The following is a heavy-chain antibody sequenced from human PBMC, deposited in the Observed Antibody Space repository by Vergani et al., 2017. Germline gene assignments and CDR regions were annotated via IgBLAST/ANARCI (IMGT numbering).Heavy chain of an antibody. J-gene: IGHJ4*02. D-gene: IGHD2-21*01. Sequence: EVQLVQSGAEVKKPGESLKISCQGSGYSITNYWIAWVRQRPGKALQWMGNINPIDSKIAYSPSFQGQAIMSLDKSITTAYLQWRSLKASDTAIYYCTRHVPCGDGACLHFDHWGQGTQVTVSS. V-gene: IGHV5-51*01. CDR3: TRHVPCGDGACLHFDH. CDR2: INPIDSKI. CDR1: GYSITNYW.